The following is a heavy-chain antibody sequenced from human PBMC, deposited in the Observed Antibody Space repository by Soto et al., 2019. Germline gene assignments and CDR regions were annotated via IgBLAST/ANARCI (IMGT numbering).Heavy chain of an antibody. J-gene: IGHJ6*02. CDR1: GGSISSYY. CDR3: ARLPFLEWFDYGMDV. V-gene: IGHV4-59*01. D-gene: IGHD3-3*01. Sequence: SETLSLTCTVSGGSISSYYWSWIRQPPGKGLEWIGYIYYSGSTNYNPSLKSRVTISVDTSKNQFSLKLSSVTAADTAVYDCARLPFLEWFDYGMDVWGQGTTVTVSS. CDR2: IYYSGST.